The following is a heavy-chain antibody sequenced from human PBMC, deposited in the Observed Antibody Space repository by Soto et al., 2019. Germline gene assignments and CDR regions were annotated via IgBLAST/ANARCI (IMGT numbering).Heavy chain of an antibody. Sequence: EVQLLESGGGLVQPGGSLRLSCAASGFTFSSYAMSWVRQAPGKGLEWVSAISGSGGSTYYADSVKGRFTFTRDNSKNTLDLQMNRLRAEDTAVYYCARRSSGGYFDYWGQGTLGTVSS. V-gene: IGHV3-23*01. J-gene: IGHJ4*02. CDR3: ARRSSGGYFDY. CDR1: GFTFSSYA. D-gene: IGHD6-19*01. CDR2: ISGSGGST.